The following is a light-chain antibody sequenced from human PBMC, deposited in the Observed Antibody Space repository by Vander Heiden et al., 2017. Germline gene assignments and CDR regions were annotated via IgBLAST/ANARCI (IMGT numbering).Light chain of an antibody. CDR2: DAS. V-gene: IGKV3-11*01. Sequence: EIVLTQSPATLSLSPGERATLSCRASQSVSSYLAWYQQKPGQAPRLLIYDASNRATGIKARFSGSGYGTDFTLTISSLEPEDFAVYYCQQRSNWHPGYTFGQGTKMEIK. J-gene: IGKJ2*01. CDR1: QSVSSY. CDR3: QQRSNWHPGYT.